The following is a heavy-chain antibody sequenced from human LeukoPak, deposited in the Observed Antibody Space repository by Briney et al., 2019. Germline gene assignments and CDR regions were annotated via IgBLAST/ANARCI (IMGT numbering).Heavy chain of an antibody. CDR1: GGSISSSSYY. D-gene: IGHD6-6*01. Sequence: SETLSLTCTVSGGSISSSSYYWGWIRQPPGKGLEWIGSIYYSGSTYYNPSLKSRFTKSVDTNKNQFSLKLSSVTATDTAVYYCARPGIAARFPFDAFDIWGQGTMVTVSS. CDR3: ARPGIAARFPFDAFDI. CDR2: IYYSGST. J-gene: IGHJ3*02. V-gene: IGHV4-39*01.